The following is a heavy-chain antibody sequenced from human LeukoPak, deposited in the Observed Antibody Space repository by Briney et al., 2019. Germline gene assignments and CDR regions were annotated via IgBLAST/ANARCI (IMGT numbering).Heavy chain of an antibody. V-gene: IGHV4-38-2*02. Sequence: SETLSLTCTVSGYSISSGYYWGWIRQPPGKGLEWIGIIYHSGRTYYNPSPKSRVTISVDTSKPQFSLKLSSVTAADTAVYYCARGRVRGETFDPWGQGTLVTVSS. J-gene: IGHJ5*02. CDR3: ARGRVRGETFDP. CDR2: IYHSGRT. CDR1: GYSISSGYY. D-gene: IGHD3-10*01.